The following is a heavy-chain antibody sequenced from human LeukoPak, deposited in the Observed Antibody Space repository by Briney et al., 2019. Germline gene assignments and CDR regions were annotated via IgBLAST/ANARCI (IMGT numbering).Heavy chain of an antibody. CDR1: GFTFSNYW. V-gene: IGHV3-7*01. CDR3: ATFYDSSGYGVDY. Sequence: GGSLRLSCAASGFTFSNYWMTWVRQAPGKGLEWVANIKPDGSEKNYVDSVKGRFTISRDNAKNSLYLQMNSLRAEDTAVYYCATFYDSSGYGVDYWGQGTLVTVSS. D-gene: IGHD3-22*01. J-gene: IGHJ4*02. CDR2: IKPDGSEK.